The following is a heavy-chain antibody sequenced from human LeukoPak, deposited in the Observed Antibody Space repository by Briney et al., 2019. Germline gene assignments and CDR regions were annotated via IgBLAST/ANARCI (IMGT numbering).Heavy chain of an antibody. CDR2: ISYDGSNK. CDR3: AKDPQAAAVAGPDY. Sequence: PGRSLRLSCAASGFTFSSYAMHWVRQAPGKGLEWVAVISYDGSNKYYADSVKGRFTISRDNSKNTLYLQMNSLRAEDTAVYYCAKDPQAAAVAGPDYWGQGTLVTVSS. V-gene: IGHV3-30-3*01. J-gene: IGHJ4*02. D-gene: IGHD6-19*01. CDR1: GFTFSSYA.